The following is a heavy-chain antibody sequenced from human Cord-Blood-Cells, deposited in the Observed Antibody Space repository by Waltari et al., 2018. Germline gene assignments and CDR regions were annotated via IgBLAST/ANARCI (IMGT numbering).Heavy chain of an antibody. V-gene: IGHV4-39*01. CDR2: IYYSGST. CDR1: GGSLSIRSYY. Sequence: QLQLQESGPGLVKPSETLSRTCPVSGGSLSIRSYYCAWIRQPPGKGLEWIGSIYYSGSTYYNPSLKSRVTISVDTSKNQFSLKLSSVTAADTAVYYCARRGYSSSFDYWGQGTLVTVSS. J-gene: IGHJ4*02. CDR3: ARRGYSSSFDY. D-gene: IGHD6-13*01.